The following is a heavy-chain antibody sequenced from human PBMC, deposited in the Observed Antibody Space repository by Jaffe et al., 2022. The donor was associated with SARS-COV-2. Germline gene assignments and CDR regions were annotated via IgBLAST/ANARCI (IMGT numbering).Heavy chain of an antibody. CDR2: VKSRTDGGTP. D-gene: IGHD3-22*01. Sequence: EVQLVESGGGLVKPGGSLRLSCAASGFTFNNAWMSWVRQAPGKGLEWVGRVKSRTDGGTPDYAAPVKGRFTISRDDSKNTLYLQMSSLKTEDTAVYYCTADGYYDSSRYNVHVDVWGQGTTVAVSS. CDR3: TADGYYDSSRYNVHVDV. V-gene: IGHV3-15*01. J-gene: IGHJ6*02. CDR1: GFTFNNAW.